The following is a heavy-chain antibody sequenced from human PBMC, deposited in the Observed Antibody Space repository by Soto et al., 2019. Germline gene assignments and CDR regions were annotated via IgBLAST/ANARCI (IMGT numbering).Heavy chain of an antibody. Sequence: SETLSLTCTVSGGSISSSSYYWGWIRQPPGKGLEWIGSIYYSGSTYYNPSLKSRVTISVDTSKNSLYLQMNSLRPEDTAVYYCAKDPYDSLTGYNNWFDPWGQGTLVTVSS. CDR2: IYYSGST. J-gene: IGHJ5*02. CDR3: AKDPYDSLTGYNNWFDP. CDR1: GGSISSSSYY. D-gene: IGHD3-9*01. V-gene: IGHV4-39*02.